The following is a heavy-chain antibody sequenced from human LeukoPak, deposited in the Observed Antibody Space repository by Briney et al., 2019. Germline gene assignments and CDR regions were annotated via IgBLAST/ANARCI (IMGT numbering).Heavy chain of an antibody. J-gene: IGHJ2*01. CDR2: ISWNSGSI. D-gene: IGHD1-26*01. CDR1: GFTFDDYA. CDR3: AKSGSYQYWYFDL. Sequence: GGSLRLSCAASGFTFDDYAMHWVRQAPGKGLEWVSGISWNSGSIGYADSVKGRFTISRDNAKNSLYLQMNSLRAEDTALYYCAKSGSYQYWYFDLWGQGTLVTVSS. V-gene: IGHV3-9*01.